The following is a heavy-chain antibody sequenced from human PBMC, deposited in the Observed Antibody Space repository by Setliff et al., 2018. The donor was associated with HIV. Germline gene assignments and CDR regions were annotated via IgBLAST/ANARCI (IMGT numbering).Heavy chain of an antibody. J-gene: IGHJ4*02. V-gene: IGHV4-61*08. Sequence: PSETLSLTCTVSGGSISSGGYYWSWVRQAPGKGLEWIGEISPSGRTNYNPSLKSRVTISVDSSKNQFSLKMTSVTAADTAVYYCARDLGSSWYFSHWGQGTLVTVSS. CDR3: ARDLGSSWYFSH. CDR1: GGSISSGGYY. CDR2: ISPSGRT. D-gene: IGHD6-13*01.